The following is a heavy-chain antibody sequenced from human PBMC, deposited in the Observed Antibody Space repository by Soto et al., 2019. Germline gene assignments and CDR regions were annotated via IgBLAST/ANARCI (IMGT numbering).Heavy chain of an antibody. CDR3: ATPYYDILTPDAFDI. Sequence: GGSLRLSCAASGFTFSSYGMHWVRQAPGKGLEWVAVISYDGSNKYYADSVKGRFTISRDNSKNTLYLQMNSLRAEDTAVYYCATPYYDILTPDAFDIWGQGTMVTVSS. J-gene: IGHJ3*02. D-gene: IGHD3-9*01. V-gene: IGHV3-30*03. CDR1: GFTFSSYG. CDR2: ISYDGSNK.